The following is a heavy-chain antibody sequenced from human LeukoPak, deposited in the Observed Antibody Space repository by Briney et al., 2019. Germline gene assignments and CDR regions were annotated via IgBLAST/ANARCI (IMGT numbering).Heavy chain of an antibody. J-gene: IGHJ4*02. D-gene: IGHD2-8*01. CDR2: IDPSDSYT. Sequence: KPGGSLRLSCKGSGYSFTSYWISWVRQMPGKGLEWMGRIDPSDSYTNYSPSFQGQVTISVDKSISTAYLQWSSLRASDTAIYFCARHSYGLDYWGQGTLVTVSS. V-gene: IGHV5-10-1*04. CDR3: ARHSYGLDY. CDR1: GYSFTSYW.